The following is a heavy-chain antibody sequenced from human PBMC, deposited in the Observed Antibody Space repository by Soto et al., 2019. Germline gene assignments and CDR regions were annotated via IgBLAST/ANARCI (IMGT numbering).Heavy chain of an antibody. D-gene: IGHD1-1*01. Sequence: QVQLQQWGAGLLKPSETLSLTCAVYGGSFSGYYWSWIRQPPGKGLEWIGEINHSGSTNYNPSLKRRVSISVDTSKNQFALKLSSVTAADTAVYYCARGRPRRTVWFDPWGQGTLVTVSS. V-gene: IGHV4-34*01. CDR2: INHSGST. CDR1: GGSFSGYY. J-gene: IGHJ5*02. CDR3: ARGRPRRTVWFDP.